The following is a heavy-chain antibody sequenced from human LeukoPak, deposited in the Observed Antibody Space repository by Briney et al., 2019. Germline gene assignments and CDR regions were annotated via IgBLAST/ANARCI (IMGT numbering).Heavy chain of an antibody. CDR2: INANSGGT. D-gene: IGHD6-13*01. V-gene: IGHV1-2*02. J-gene: IGHJ4*02. Sequence: ASGKLSGKASGYTFTAFYMNSGPQAPGHGLKWWGWINANSGGTNYAQKFQGRVTMTRDTSISTAYMELSRLRSDDTAVYYCARGPGYSSSRPTGYWGQGTLVTVSS. CDR3: ARGPGYSSSRPTGY. CDR1: GYTFTAFY.